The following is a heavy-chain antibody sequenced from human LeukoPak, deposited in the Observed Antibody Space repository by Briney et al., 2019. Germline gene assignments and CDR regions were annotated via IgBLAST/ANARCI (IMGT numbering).Heavy chain of an antibody. J-gene: IGHJ4*02. CDR2: INPSGGGT. Sequence: ASVKVSCKASGYTFISYYIHLVRQAPGQGLEWMGMINPSGGGTNYAQKVPERVIMTRDLSTTTVYMELSSLRSENTAVYYCARGLYSSGWYWGYWGQGTLVTVSS. V-gene: IGHV1-46*01. D-gene: IGHD6-19*01. CDR1: GYTFISYY. CDR3: ARGLYSSGWYWGY.